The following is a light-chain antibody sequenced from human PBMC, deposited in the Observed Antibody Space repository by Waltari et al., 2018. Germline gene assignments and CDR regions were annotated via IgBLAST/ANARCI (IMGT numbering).Light chain of an antibody. V-gene: IGLV1-40*01. CDR1: GPNIRAGYD. CDR2: GVN. Sequence: QSVLTPPPSVSGAPGQRVTISCTGGGPNIRAGYDATWYPQLPGKAPRLLIYGVNTRPLGVPDRFFGSQSGTSASLAITGLQPEDEGDYYCQSFDTSLSVVFGGGTKLTVL. J-gene: IGLJ2*01. CDR3: QSFDTSLSVV.